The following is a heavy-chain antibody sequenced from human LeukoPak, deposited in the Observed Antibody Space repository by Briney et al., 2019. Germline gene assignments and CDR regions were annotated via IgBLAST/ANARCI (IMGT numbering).Heavy chain of an antibody. CDR3: ARRAAADSFYSDY. CDR2: ISYNGGST. CDR1: GFTFSSYA. D-gene: IGHD6-13*01. J-gene: IGHJ4*02. V-gene: IGHV3-64*02. Sequence: GGSLRLSCAASGFTFSSYAMHWVRQAPGKGLEYVSAISYNGGSTYYADSVKGRFTISRDNSKNTLHLQMGSLRAEDMAVYYCARRAAADSFYSDYWGQGTLVTVSS.